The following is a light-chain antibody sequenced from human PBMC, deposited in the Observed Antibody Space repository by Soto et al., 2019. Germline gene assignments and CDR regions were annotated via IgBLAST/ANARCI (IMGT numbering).Light chain of an antibody. CDR2: QDN. CDR1: KLGNKY. CDR3: QAWDSSTAVV. Sequence: SYELTQPPSVSVSPGQTASITCSGAKLGNKYACWYQQKPGQSPVLVIYQDNKRPSGIPERFSGSNSGNTATLTISGTQAMDEADYYCQAWDSSTAVVFGGGTKVTVL. J-gene: IGLJ2*01. V-gene: IGLV3-1*01.